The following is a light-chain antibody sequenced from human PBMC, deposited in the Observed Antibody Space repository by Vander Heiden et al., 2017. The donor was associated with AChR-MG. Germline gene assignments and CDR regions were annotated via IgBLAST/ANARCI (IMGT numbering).Light chain of an antibody. CDR2: GAS. J-gene: IGKJ3*01. CDR1: QSVGYD. Sequence: MTQPPATLSVSSGERVTCFCWASQSVGYDVAWYQQKPGPAPRLLMYGASTRGSGFPARFSGGGSRTNFALTISSLQAEDFALYFCHQYNKWPFSFGPGTKVDLK. V-gene: IGKV3-15*01. CDR3: HQYNKWPFS.